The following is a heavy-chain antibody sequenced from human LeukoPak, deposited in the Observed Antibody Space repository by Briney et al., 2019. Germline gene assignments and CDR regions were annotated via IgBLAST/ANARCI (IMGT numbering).Heavy chain of an antibody. V-gene: IGHV3-30*18. D-gene: IGHD6-6*01. CDR3: AKAPQQLVPFDY. Sequence: GGSLRLSCAASGLTFSSYWMHWVRQAPGKGLEWVAVISYDGSNKYYADSVKGRFTISKDKSKNTLYLQMNSLRVEDTAVYYCAKAPQQLVPFDYWGQGTLVTVSS. CDR2: ISYDGSNK. J-gene: IGHJ4*02. CDR1: GLTFSSYW.